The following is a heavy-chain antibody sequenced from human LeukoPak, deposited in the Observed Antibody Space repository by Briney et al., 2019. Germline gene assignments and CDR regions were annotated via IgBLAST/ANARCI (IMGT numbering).Heavy chain of an antibody. V-gene: IGHV1-69*05. CDR1: GGTFSSYA. CDR3: ARGPGIQLWTPLYYYYYMDV. CDR2: IIPIFGTA. Sequence: ASVKVSCKASGGTFSSYAISWVRQAPGQGLEWMGGIIPIFGTANYAQEFQGRVTITTDESTSTAYMELSSLRSEETAVYYCARGPGIQLWTPLYYYYYMDVWGKGTTVTVSS. D-gene: IGHD5-18*01. J-gene: IGHJ6*03.